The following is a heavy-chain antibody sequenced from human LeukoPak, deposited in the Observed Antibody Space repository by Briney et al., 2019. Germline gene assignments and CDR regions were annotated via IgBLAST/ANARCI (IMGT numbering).Heavy chain of an antibody. Sequence: SQTLSLTCTVSGGSISSGGYSWSWIRQHPGKGLEWIGYIYYSGSTYYSPSLKSRVTISVDTSKNQFSLKLSSVTAADTAVYYCARDHVGYYYGMDVWGQGTTVTVSS. CDR1: GGSISSGGYS. D-gene: IGHD1-26*01. J-gene: IGHJ6*02. V-gene: IGHV4-31*03. CDR3: ARDHVGYYYGMDV. CDR2: IYYSGST.